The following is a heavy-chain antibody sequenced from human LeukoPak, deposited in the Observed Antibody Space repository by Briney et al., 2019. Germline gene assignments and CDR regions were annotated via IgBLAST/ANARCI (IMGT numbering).Heavy chain of an antibody. J-gene: IGHJ4*02. V-gene: IGHV4-4*07. CDR2: IYTSGST. CDR3: ARDRSTVAGIDF. Sequence: SETLSLTCTVSGGSISGYYLTWIRQPAGKGLEWIGRIYTSGSTNYNPSLKSRVTMSVDTSKNQFSLKLSSVTAADTAVYYCARDRSTVAGIDFWGQGTLVTVSS. CDR1: GGSISGYY. D-gene: IGHD6-19*01.